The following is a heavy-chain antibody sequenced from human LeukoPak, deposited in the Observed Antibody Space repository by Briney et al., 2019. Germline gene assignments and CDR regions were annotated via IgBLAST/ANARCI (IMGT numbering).Heavy chain of an antibody. Sequence: PGGSLRLSCAASGFTFSSYWMHWVRQAPGKGLVWVSRINSDGSSTSYADSVKRRFTISRDNAKNTLYLQMNSLRAEDTAVYYCARGDYSNYIVGYLDYWGQGTLVTVSS. D-gene: IGHD4-11*01. CDR1: GFTFSSYW. J-gene: IGHJ4*02. CDR3: ARGDYSNYIVGYLDY. V-gene: IGHV3-74*01. CDR2: INSDGSST.